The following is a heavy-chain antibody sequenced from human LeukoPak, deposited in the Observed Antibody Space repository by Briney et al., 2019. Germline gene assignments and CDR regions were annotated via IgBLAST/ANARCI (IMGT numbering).Heavy chain of an antibody. J-gene: IGHJ4*02. V-gene: IGHV4-59*08. Sequence: SETLSLTCTVSGGSIGSNYWTWIRQPPGKGLEYIGYIYYTGATNYNPSLKSRVTISVDTSKNQFSLKMTSVTAADTAVYFCAKYGDSGWVIDNWGQGTLVTVSS. CDR1: GGSIGSNY. CDR2: IYYTGAT. D-gene: IGHD6-19*01. CDR3: AKYGDSGWVIDN.